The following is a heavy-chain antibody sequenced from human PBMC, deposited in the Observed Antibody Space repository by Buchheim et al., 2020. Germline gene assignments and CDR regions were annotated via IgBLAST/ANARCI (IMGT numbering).Heavy chain of an antibody. J-gene: IGHJ4*02. V-gene: IGHV3-33*01. Sequence: QVQLVESGGGVVQPGESLRLSCAASGFAFNTHAMHWVRQAPGKGLEWVAFIWYDGSEKHYIDSVKGRFSISRDNSKNTLYLEMNSLRGEDTAVYYCARDDYQRYWGQGTL. CDR3: ARDDYQRY. CDR1: GFAFNTHA. D-gene: IGHD4-11*01. CDR2: IWYDGSEK.